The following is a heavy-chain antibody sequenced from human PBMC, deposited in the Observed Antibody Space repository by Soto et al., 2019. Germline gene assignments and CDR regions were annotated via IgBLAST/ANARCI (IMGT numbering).Heavy chain of an antibody. CDR1: VYTFTSYV. CDR3: ARGLDTLGYCSSTSCYAGPPNWFDP. V-gene: IGHV1-3*01. CDR2: INAGNGNT. J-gene: IGHJ5*02. Sequence: ASVKVSCKASVYTFTSYVISWVRQAPGQRLEWMGWINAGNGNTKYSQKFQGRVTITRDTSASTAYMELCSLRSEDTAVYYCARGLDTLGYCSSTSCYAGPPNWFDPWGQGTLVTVSS. D-gene: IGHD2-2*01.